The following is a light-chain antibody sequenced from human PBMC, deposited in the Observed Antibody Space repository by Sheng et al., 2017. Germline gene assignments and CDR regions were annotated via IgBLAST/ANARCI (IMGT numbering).Light chain of an antibody. CDR2: DAS. CDR1: QDISNY. CDR3: QQYDNLPPLT. Sequence: GDRVTITCQASQDISNYLNWYQQKPGKAPKLLIYDASNLETGVPSRFSGSGSGTDFTFTISSLQPEDIATYYCQQYDNLPPLTFGGGTKVEIK. V-gene: IGKV1-33*01. J-gene: IGKJ4*01.